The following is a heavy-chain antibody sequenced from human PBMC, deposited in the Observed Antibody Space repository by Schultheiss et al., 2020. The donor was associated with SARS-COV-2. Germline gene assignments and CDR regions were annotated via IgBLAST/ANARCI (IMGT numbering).Heavy chain of an antibody. CDR1: GGSISSGGYS. CDR3: ARRILGIAAAGTVGWFDP. Sequence: SETLSLTCTVSGGSISSGGYSWSWIRQPPGKGLEWIGYIYYSGSTYYNPSLKSRVTISVDTSKNQFSLKLSSVTAADTAVYYCARRILGIAAAGTVGWFDPWGQGTLVTVSS. D-gene: IGHD6-13*01. J-gene: IGHJ5*02. V-gene: IGHV4-30-4*07. CDR2: IYYSGST.